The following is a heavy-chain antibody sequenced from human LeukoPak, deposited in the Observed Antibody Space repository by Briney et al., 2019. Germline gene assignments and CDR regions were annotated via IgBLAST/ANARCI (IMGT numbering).Heavy chain of an antibody. CDR1: GFTFSSYG. CDR3: ASGFYGDLLFDH. Sequence: GGSLRLSCAASGFTFSSYGMSWVRQAPGKGLEWVSGISGRDGNTKYADSVKGRSTISRDNSKNTLYLQINSLRAEDTAVYYCASGFYGDLLFDHWGQGTLVTVSS. D-gene: IGHD4-17*01. V-gene: IGHV3-23*01. CDR2: ISGRDGNT. J-gene: IGHJ4*02.